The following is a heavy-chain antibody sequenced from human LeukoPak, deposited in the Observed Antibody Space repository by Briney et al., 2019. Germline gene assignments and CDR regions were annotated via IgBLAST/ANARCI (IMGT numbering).Heavy chain of an antibody. CDR1: GYSFTSYW. CDR2: IYPGDSDT. Sequence: GESLKISCKGSGYSFTSYWIGWVRQMPGKGLEWMGIIYPGDSDTRYSPSFQGQVTISADKSISTAYLQWSSLKASDTAMYYCARPLNYYYDSSGYSHWAFDIWGQGTMVTVSS. D-gene: IGHD3-22*01. J-gene: IGHJ3*02. CDR3: ARPLNYYYDSSGYSHWAFDI. V-gene: IGHV5-51*01.